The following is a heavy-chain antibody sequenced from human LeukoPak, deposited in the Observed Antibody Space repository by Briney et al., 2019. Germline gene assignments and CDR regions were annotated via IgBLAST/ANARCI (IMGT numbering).Heavy chain of an antibody. J-gene: IGHJ4*02. CDR2: ISHSGRT. CDR3: AGPGLYRLDY. D-gene: IGHD2-8*01. V-gene: IGHV4-34*01. CDR1: GGSFSGYY. Sequence: SETLSLTCGVYGGSFSGYYCSWIRQPPGEGLEWIGEISHSGRTNYNPSLKSRVTISVDTSKNQLSLKLSSVTAADTAVYYCAGPGLYRLDYWGQGTLVTVSS.